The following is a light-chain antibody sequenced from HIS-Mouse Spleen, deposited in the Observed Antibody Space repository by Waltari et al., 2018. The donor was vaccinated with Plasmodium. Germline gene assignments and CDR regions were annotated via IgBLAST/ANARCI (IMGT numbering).Light chain of an antibody. J-gene: IGKJ4*01. CDR2: VAS. CDR3: QQLNSYPHT. V-gene: IGKV1-9*01. Sequence: DIQLTQSPSFLSASVGDRVTITCRASQGISSYLAWYQQKPGKATKLLIYVASTLQSGVPSRFSGSGSGTEFTLTISSLQPEDFATYYCQQLNSYPHTFGGGTKVEIK. CDR1: QGISSY.